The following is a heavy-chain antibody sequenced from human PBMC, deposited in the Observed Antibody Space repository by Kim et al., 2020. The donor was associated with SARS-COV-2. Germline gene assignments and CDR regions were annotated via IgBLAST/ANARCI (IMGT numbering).Heavy chain of an antibody. CDR1: GFTFTGYA. D-gene: IGHD2-2*03. CDR3: MKGGWGWIWDH. V-gene: IGHV3-23*01. J-gene: IGHJ4*02. CDR2: FDVIYVTT. Sequence: GGSLRLSCTTSGFTFTGYAMSWVRQAPWKGLELVSSFDVIYVTTYYVDSVKGRFTISSDNSNNTLYLQMNSLRAADTAVYYCMKGGWGWIWDHWGQGTRVTVSS.